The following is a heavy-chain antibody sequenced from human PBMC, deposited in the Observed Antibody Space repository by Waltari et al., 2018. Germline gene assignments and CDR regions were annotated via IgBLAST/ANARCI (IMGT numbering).Heavy chain of an antibody. CDR2: ISGSGGST. Sequence: EVQLLESGGGLVQPGGSLRLSCAASGFTFSSYAMSWVRQAPGKGLEWVSAISGSGGSTYYADSVKGRFTISRDNSKNTLYLQMNSLRAEDTAVYYCATWNLAYNWNVRGAFDIWGQGTMVTVSS. V-gene: IGHV3-23*01. J-gene: IGHJ3*02. CDR3: ATWNLAYNWNVRGAFDI. D-gene: IGHD1-1*01. CDR1: GFTFSSYA.